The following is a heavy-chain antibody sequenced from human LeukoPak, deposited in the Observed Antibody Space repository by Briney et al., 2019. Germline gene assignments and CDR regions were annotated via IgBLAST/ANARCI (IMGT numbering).Heavy chain of an antibody. V-gene: IGHV4-30-4*01. CDR3: ARGGGIYYDSSGYPSWDY. Sequence: SETLSLTCTVSGGSISSGDYYWSWIRQPPGKGLEWIGYIYYSGSTYYNPSLKSRVTISVDTSKNQFSLKLSSVTAADTAVYYRARGGGIYYDSSGYPSWDYWGQGTLVTVSS. CDR2: IYYSGST. J-gene: IGHJ4*02. D-gene: IGHD3-22*01. CDR1: GGSISSGDYY.